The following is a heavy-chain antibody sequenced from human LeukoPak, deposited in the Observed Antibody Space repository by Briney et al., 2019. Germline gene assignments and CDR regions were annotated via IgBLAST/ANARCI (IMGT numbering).Heavy chain of an antibody. CDR3: AKDRGNYYDTPRFDP. D-gene: IGHD3-22*01. V-gene: IGHV3-23*01. J-gene: IGHJ5*02. CDR1: GFTFSDYY. CDR2: ISGSGGGT. Sequence: GGSLRLSCAASGFTFSDYYMSWIRQAPGKGLEWVSGISGSGGGTYYADSVKGRFTISRDNTKNTLYLQMSSLRAEDTAVYYCAKDRGNYYDTPRFDPWGQGTLVTVSS.